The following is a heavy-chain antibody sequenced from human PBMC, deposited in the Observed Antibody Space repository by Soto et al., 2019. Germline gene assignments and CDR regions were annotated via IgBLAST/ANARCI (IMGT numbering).Heavy chain of an antibody. CDR1: GFTFSSYG. CDR2: ISYDGSNK. D-gene: IGHD6-19*01. V-gene: IGHV3-30*18. Sequence: QVQLVESGGGVVQPGRSLRLSCAASGFTFSSYGMHWVRQAPGKGLEWVAVISYDGSNKYYADSVKGRFTISRDKSKNTLYLQMNSLRAEDTAVYYCAKAVGSSGWYYFDYWGQGTLVTVSS. J-gene: IGHJ4*02. CDR3: AKAVGSSGWYYFDY.